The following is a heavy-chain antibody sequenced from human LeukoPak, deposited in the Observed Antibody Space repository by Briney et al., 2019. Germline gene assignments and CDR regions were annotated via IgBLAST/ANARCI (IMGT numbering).Heavy chain of an antibody. J-gene: IGHJ4*02. CDR2: IWYDGSNK. CDR1: GFTFSSYG. D-gene: IGHD4-11*01. Sequence: GGSLRLSCAASGFTFSSYGMHWVRQAPGKGLEWVAVIWYDGSNKYYADSVKGRFTISRDNSKNTLYLQMNSLRAEDTAVYYCARQQGLQNLNFDYWGQGALVTVSS. CDR3: ARQQGLQNLNFDY. V-gene: IGHV3-33*01.